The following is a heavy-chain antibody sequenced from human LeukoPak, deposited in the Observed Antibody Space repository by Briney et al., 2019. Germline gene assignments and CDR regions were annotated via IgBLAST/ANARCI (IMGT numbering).Heavy chain of an antibody. CDR2: INPNSGGT. CDR3: ARDRVGGVIVTFPDY. D-gene: IGHD3-16*02. Sequence: GASVKVSCKASGYTFTGYYMHWVRQAPGQGLEWMGWINPNSGGTNYAQKFQGRVTMTRDTSISTAYMELCRLRSDDTAVYYCARDRVGGVIVTFPDYWGQGTLVTVSS. J-gene: IGHJ4*02. CDR1: GYTFTGYY. V-gene: IGHV1-2*02.